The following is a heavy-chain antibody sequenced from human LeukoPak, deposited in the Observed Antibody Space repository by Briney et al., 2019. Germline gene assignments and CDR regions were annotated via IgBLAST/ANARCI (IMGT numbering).Heavy chain of an antibody. CDR2: IYYSGST. CDR3: ARVVPAVNYYFDY. V-gene: IGHV4-30-4*08. D-gene: IGHD2-2*01. CDR1: GGSISSGDYY. J-gene: IGHJ4*02. Sequence: SQTLSLTCTVSGGSISSGDYYWSWISQPPGKGLEWIGYIYYSGSTYYNPSHKSRVTISVDTSKNQFSLKLSSVTAADMAVYYCARVVPAVNYYFDYWGQGTLVTVSS.